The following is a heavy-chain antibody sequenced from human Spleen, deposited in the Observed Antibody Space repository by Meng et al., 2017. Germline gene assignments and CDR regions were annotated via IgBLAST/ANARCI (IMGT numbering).Heavy chain of an antibody. CDR3: ARGPTTMAHDFDY. Sequence: QVQWQEQGPGLVKPSQTLALTCTVSGGSISSGGYYWSWIRQHPGKGLEWIGYIYYSGSTYYNPSLKSLVTISVDTSKNQFSLKLSSVTAADTAVYYCARGPTTMAHDFDYWGQGTLVTVSS. V-gene: IGHV4-31*01. CDR2: IYYSGST. CDR1: GGSISSGGYY. D-gene: IGHD4-11*01. J-gene: IGHJ4*02.